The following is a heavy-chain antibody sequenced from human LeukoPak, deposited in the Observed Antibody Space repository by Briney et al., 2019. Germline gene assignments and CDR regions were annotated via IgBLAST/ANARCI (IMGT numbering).Heavy chain of an antibody. V-gene: IGHV3-7*04. CDR1: GFTFNNYW. J-gene: IGHJ4*02. CDR2: GEKDGSEK. Sequence: GVSLTLSCAASGFTFNNYWMNWLRQAPPKGLEWVDNGEKDGSEKYYVDSVKGRFTISRDNAKNSLYLQMDSLRAEDTAVYYCLRSYGGYWGQGTLVTVSS. CDR3: LRSYGGY. D-gene: IGHD4-23*01.